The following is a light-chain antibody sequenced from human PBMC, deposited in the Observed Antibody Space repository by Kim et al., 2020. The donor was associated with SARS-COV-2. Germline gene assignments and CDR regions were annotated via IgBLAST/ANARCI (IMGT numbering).Light chain of an antibody. Sequence: QSALTQPPSASGSPGQSVTISCTGTSSDVGGYNYVSWYQQHPGKAPKLMIYEVSKLPSGVPDRFSGSKSGNTASLTVSGLQAEDEADYYCSSYAGSNVVFGGGTQLTVL. J-gene: IGLJ2*01. CDR3: SSYAGSNVV. V-gene: IGLV2-8*01. CDR2: EVS. CDR1: SSDVGGYNY.